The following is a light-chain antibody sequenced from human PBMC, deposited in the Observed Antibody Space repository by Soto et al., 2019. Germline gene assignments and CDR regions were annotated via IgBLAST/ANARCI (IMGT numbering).Light chain of an antibody. CDR1: SSDVGGYNY. J-gene: IGLJ1*01. Sequence: QSALTQPASVSGSPGQSITISCTGTSSDVGGYNYVSWFQQHPGKAPKLKIYEVSKRPSGVPDRFSGSKSGNTASLTVSGLQAEDEADYYCTSHAGSNNYVFGTGTKLTVL. CDR2: EVS. CDR3: TSHAGSNNYV. V-gene: IGLV2-8*01.